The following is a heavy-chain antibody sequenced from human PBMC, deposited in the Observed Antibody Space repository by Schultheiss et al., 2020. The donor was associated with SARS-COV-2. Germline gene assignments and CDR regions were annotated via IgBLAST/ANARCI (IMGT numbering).Heavy chain of an antibody. CDR3: ARDGMGIAVAGTEVYYYGMDV. J-gene: IGHJ6*02. CDR1: GYTFTSYA. V-gene: IGHV1-3*01. D-gene: IGHD6-19*01. CDR2: INAGNGNT. Sequence: ASVKVSCKASGYTFTSYAMHWVRQAPGQRLEWMGWINAGNGNTKYSQKFQGRVTMTRDTSTSTVYMELSSLRSEDTAVYYCARDGMGIAVAGTEVYYYGMDVWGQGTTVTVSS.